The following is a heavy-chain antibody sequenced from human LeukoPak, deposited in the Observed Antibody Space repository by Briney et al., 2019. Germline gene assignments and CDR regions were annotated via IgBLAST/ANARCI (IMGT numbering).Heavy chain of an antibody. Sequence: ASVKVSCKASGYTFTGYYMHWVRQAPGQGLEWMGWINTNTGNPTYAQGFTGRFVFSLDTSVSTAYLQISSLKAEDTAVYYCARVVVVPAAYYFDYWGQGTLVTVSS. CDR3: ARVVVVPAAYYFDY. J-gene: IGHJ4*02. CDR1: GYTFTGYY. CDR2: INTNTGNP. V-gene: IGHV7-4-1*02. D-gene: IGHD2-2*01.